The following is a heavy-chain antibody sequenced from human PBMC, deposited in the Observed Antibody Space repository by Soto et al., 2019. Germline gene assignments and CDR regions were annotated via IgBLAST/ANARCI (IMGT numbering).Heavy chain of an antibody. CDR3: VSQRTTVPTQAYFDY. J-gene: IGHJ4*02. CDR2: VYYRGRS. Sequence: PXETLSLTCTVSGCSVTNSSYYWGWIRQSPGKGLEWIGSVYYRGRSYSKSSVKSRVTISVDTSKNRFSLSLNSVTASDTAVYFCVSQRTTVPTQAYFDYWGPGALVTVSS. D-gene: IGHD4-17*01. CDR1: GCSVTNSSYY. V-gene: IGHV4-39*01.